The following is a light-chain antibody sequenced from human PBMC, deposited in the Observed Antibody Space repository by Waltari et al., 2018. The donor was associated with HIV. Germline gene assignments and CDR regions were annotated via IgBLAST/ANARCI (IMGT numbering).Light chain of an antibody. Sequence: DIQMTQSPSSLSASIGQRVTITCRASQAVSDDLGWYQQTPGEAPRRLIYSASSVENGVPSRVSGSRAGEDFTLTITNLQPEDCATYYCLQHHSYPLTFGGGTKVEI. CDR2: SAS. J-gene: IGKJ4*01. CDR3: LQHHSYPLT. V-gene: IGKV1-17*02. CDR1: QAVSDD.